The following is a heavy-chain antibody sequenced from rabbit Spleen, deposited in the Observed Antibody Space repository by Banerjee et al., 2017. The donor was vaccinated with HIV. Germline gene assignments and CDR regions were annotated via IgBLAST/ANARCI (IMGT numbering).Heavy chain of an antibody. CDR3: ARDQGVLFSSDSL. V-gene: IGHV1S45*01. CDR2: MHTGGAST. Sequence: QEQLVESGGGLVQPEGSLTLTCTASGFSFSSSYYMCWVRQAPGKGLEYIGYMHTGGASTWYASWAKGRFTISKTSSTTVTLQMTSLTAADTATYFCARDQGVLFSSDSLWGPGTLVTVS. CDR1: GFSFSSSYY. J-gene: IGHJ4*01. D-gene: IGHD8-1*01.